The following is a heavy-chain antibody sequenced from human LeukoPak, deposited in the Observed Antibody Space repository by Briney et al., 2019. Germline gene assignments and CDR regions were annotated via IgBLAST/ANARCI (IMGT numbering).Heavy chain of an antibody. J-gene: IGHJ6*03. CDR1: GGTFSSNA. CDR2: IIPIFGIA. Sequence: SVKVSCKASGGTFSSNAISWVRQAPGQGLEWMGGIIPIFGIANYAQKFQDRVTITADKSTSTAYMELSSLRSEDTAVYYCARQGPTYYDSSGYYYAEDYYMDVWGKGTTVTVSS. D-gene: IGHD3-22*01. CDR3: ARQGPTYYDSSGYYYAEDYYMDV. V-gene: IGHV1-69*10.